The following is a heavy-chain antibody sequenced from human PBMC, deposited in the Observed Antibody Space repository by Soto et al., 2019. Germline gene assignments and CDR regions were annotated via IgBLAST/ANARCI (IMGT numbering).Heavy chain of an antibody. V-gene: IGHV4-4*07. J-gene: IGHJ5*02. D-gene: IGHD4-4*01. Sequence: PSETLSLTCTVSGGSISSYYWSWIRQPAGKGLEWIGRIYTSGSTNYNPSLKSRVTMSVDTSKNQFSLKLSSVTAADTAVYYCAREIKRTTVTTKWFDPWGQGTLVTVSS. CDR2: IYTSGST. CDR1: GGSISSYY. CDR3: AREIKRTTVTTKWFDP.